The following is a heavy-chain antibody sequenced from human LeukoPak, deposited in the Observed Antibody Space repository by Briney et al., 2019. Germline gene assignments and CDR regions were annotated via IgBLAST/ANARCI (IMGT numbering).Heavy chain of an antibody. CDR3: ARSSVGARRRIDY. Sequence: GASVKVSCKASGYTFTSYDINWVRQATGQGLEWMGWMNPNSGNTGYAQKFQGRVTMTRSTSINTAYMELNSLTSEDTAVYYCARSSVGARRRIDYWGQGSLVTV. J-gene: IGHJ4*01. V-gene: IGHV1-8*01. CDR2: MNPNSGNT. D-gene: IGHD1-26*01. CDR1: GYTFTSYD.